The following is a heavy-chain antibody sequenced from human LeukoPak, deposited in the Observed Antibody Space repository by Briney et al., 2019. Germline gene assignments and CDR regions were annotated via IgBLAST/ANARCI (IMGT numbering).Heavy chain of an antibody. CDR3: AGGPEYSSSYGPHYYYYMDV. Sequence: PSETLSLTCTVSGASISNYYWSWIRQSPGKGLEWIGYMLYSGSTNQNPSLRSRVTISVDTSKNQFSLKLSSVTAADTAVYYCAGGPEYSSSYGPHYYYYMDVWGKGTTVTVSS. V-gene: IGHV4-59*12. J-gene: IGHJ6*03. CDR1: GASISNYY. CDR2: MLYSGST. D-gene: IGHD6-6*01.